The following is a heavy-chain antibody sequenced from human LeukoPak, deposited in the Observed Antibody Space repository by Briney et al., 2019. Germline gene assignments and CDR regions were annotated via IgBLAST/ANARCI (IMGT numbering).Heavy chain of an antibody. Sequence: ASAKVSCKASGGTFSSYTISWVRQAPGQGLEWMGRIIPILGIANYAQKFQGRVTITADKSTSTAYMELSSLRSEDTAVYYCARGRYYDSNPMDVWGQGTTVTASS. D-gene: IGHD3-22*01. CDR1: GGTFSSYT. CDR2: IIPILGIA. CDR3: ARGRYYDSNPMDV. J-gene: IGHJ6*02. V-gene: IGHV1-69*02.